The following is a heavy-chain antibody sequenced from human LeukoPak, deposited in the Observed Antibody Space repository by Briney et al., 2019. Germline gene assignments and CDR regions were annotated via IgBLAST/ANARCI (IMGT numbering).Heavy chain of an antibody. J-gene: IGHJ4*01. V-gene: IGHV3-9*01. CDR1: GFTFSSYA. CDR2: ISWNSGSI. CDR3: AKTDSGFDY. D-gene: IGHD2-15*01. Sequence: GGSLRLSCAASGFTFSSYAMHWVRQAPGKGLEWVSGISWNSGSIVYADSVKGRFTISRDNAKNSLCLQMNSLRAEDTALYYCAKTDSGFDYWGHGTLVTVSS.